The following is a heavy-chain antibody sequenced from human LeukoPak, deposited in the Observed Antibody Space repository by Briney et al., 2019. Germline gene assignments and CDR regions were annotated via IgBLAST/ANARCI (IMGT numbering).Heavy chain of an antibody. V-gene: IGHV4-61*05. CDR1: GGSISSSSYY. D-gene: IGHD2-2*01. Sequence: PSETLSLTCTVSGGSISSSSYYWGWIRQPPGKGLEWIGYIYYSGSTNYNPSLKSRVTISVDTSKNQFSLKLSSVTAADTAVYYCARGLQDIVVVPAARTKNYYYYYYMDVWGKGTTVTVSS. J-gene: IGHJ6*03. CDR2: IYYSGST. CDR3: ARGLQDIVVVPAARTKNYYYYYYMDV.